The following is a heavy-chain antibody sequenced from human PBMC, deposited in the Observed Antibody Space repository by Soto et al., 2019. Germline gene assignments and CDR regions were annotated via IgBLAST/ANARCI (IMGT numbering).Heavy chain of an antibody. Sequence: SETLSLTCTVSGGSISSYYWSWIRQPPGKGLEWIGYIYYSGSTNYNPSLKSRVNISVDTSKNQFSLKLSSVTAADTAVYYCARGVRGVPAPVGYYMDVWGKGTTVTVSS. CDR2: IYYSGST. CDR3: ARGVRGVPAPVGYYMDV. D-gene: IGHD3-10*01. V-gene: IGHV4-59*08. CDR1: GGSISSYY. J-gene: IGHJ6*03.